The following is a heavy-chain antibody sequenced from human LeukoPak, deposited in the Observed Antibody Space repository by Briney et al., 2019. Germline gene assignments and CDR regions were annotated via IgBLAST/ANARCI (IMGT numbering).Heavy chain of an antibody. CDR2: IRSKAYGGTT. CDR1: GFTFGDYA. CDR3: TRNPHRTTVIVVLLPYHDY. D-gene: IGHD3-22*01. Sequence: GGSLRLSCTASGFTFGDYAMSWVRQAPGRGLEWVGFIRSKAYGGTTEYAASVKGRFTISRDDSKNIAYLQMNSLKTEDTAAYFCTRNPHRTTVIVVLLPYHDYWGQGTLVTVSS. V-gene: IGHV3-49*04. J-gene: IGHJ4*02.